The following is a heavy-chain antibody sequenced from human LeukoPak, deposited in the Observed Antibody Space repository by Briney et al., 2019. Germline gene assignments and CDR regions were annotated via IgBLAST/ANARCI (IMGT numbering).Heavy chain of an antibody. CDR3: LNDGDDSGSYLVY. CDR1: RFTFSSYG. CDR2: ITDDGNKK. D-gene: IGHD1-26*01. V-gene: IGHV3-30*02. Sequence: PGGSLRLSCAASRFTFSSYGMHWVRQAPGKGLEWGAFITDDGNKKYYAHSVKGRFTISRDNSKTTLYLQMNSLRAQDTAVYYCLNDGDDSGSYLVYWGQGTLVTVSS. J-gene: IGHJ4*02.